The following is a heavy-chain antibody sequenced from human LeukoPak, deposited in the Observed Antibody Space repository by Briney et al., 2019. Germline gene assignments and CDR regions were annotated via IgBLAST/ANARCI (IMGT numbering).Heavy chain of an antibody. CDR2: FNTDEIDT. CDR3: ARDGEDGYCFAY. V-gene: IGHV3-74*01. CDR1: GFPFNNYW. D-gene: IGHD2-2*03. Sequence: GGSLRLSCAASGFPFNNYWMHWVRHAPGRGLVWVSRFNTDEIDTTYADSVRGRFTITRDNAKNTLYLQMNSLRAEDTAVYYCARDGEDGYCFAYWGQGTLVTVSS. J-gene: IGHJ4*02.